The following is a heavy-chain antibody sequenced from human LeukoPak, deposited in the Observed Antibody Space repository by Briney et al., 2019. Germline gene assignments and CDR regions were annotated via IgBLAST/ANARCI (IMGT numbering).Heavy chain of an antibody. J-gene: IGHJ4*02. Sequence: GGSLRLSCAASGFTFSGYWMHWVRQAPGKGLVWVSRINSDGYSITYADSVKGRFTISRDNAKNTLYLQMDSLRAEDTALYYCARLWGSVSGYFDYWGQGTLVTVSS. CDR3: ARLWGSVSGYFDY. D-gene: IGHD2-21*01. CDR1: GFTFSGYW. V-gene: IGHV3-74*03. CDR2: INSDGYSI.